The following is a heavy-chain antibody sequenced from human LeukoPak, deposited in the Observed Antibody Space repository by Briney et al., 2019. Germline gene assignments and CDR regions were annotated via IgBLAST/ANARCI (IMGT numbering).Heavy chain of an antibody. CDR1: GGSISSYY. CDR2: MSYSGST. CDR3: ARDEGYGDYNSWFDP. V-gene: IGHV4-59*01. J-gene: IGHJ5*02. D-gene: IGHD4-17*01. Sequence: SETLSLTCTVSGGSISSYYWSWIRQPPGKGLEWIGYMSYSGSTNYNPSLKSRVTIAVYTSKNQFSLKLSSVTAADTAVYYCARDEGYGDYNSWFDPWGQGTLVTVSS.